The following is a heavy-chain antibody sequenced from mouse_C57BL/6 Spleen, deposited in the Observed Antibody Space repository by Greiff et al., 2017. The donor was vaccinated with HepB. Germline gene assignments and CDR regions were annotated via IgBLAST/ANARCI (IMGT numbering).Heavy chain of an antibody. V-gene: IGHV1-5*01. Sequence: EVMLVESGTVLARPGASVKMSCKTSGYTFTSYWMHWVKQRPGQGLEWIGAIYPGNSDTSYNQKFKGKAKLTAVTSASTAYMELSSLTNEDSAVYYCTSGSLLTTFDYWGQGTTLTVSS. CDR2: IYPGNSDT. CDR1: GYTFTSYW. CDR3: TSGSLLTTFDY. J-gene: IGHJ2*01. D-gene: IGHD1-1*01.